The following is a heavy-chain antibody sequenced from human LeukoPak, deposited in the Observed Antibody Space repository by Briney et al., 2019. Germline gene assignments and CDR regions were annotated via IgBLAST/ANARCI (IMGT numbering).Heavy chain of an antibody. J-gene: IGHJ4*02. V-gene: IGHV3-23*01. Sequence: GGSLRLSCAASGFTFSSYAMSWVRQAPGKGLEWVSVISGSGGSTYYADSVKGRFTISRDNSKNTLYLQMNSLRAEDTAVYYCAKASLSTAVAGTEMGYWGQGTLVTVSS. D-gene: IGHD6-19*01. CDR1: GFTFSSYA. CDR2: ISGSGGST. CDR3: AKASLSTAVAGTEMGY.